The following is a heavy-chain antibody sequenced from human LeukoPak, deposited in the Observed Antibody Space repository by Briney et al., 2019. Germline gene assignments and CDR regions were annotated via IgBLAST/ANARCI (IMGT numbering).Heavy chain of an antibody. Sequence: ASVKVSCKASGGTFSSYAISWVRQAPGQGLEWMGGIIPIFGTANYAQKFQGRVTITTDESTSTAYMELSSLRSEDTAVYYCARRPYYYDSSGLHWYFDLWGRGTLVTVSS. J-gene: IGHJ2*01. CDR1: GGTFSSYA. D-gene: IGHD3-22*01. CDR2: IIPIFGTA. CDR3: ARRPYYYDSSGLHWYFDL. V-gene: IGHV1-69*05.